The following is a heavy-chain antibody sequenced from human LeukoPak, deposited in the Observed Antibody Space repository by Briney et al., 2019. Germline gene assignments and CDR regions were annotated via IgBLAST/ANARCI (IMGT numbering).Heavy chain of an antibody. CDR2: IIPIFGTA. D-gene: IGHD2-15*01. V-gene: IGHV1-69*06. J-gene: IGHJ6*03. CDR3: ARGPSLRFCSGGSCYSRYYYYYMDV. CDR1: GYIFTGYY. Sequence: ASVKVSCKASGYIFTGYYMHWVRQAPGQGLEWMGGIIPIFGTANYAQKFQGRVTITADKSTSTAYMELSSLRSEDTAVYYCARGPSLRFCSGGSCYSRYYYYYMDVWGKGTTVTVSS.